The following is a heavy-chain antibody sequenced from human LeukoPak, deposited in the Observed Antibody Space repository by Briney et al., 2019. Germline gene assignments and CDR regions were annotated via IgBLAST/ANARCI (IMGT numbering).Heavy chain of an antibody. CDR1: GFTFSSYW. D-gene: IGHD4-17*01. J-gene: IGHJ4*02. V-gene: IGHV3-7*01. CDR3: ARPYGDYGLAMDY. Sequence: PGGSLRLSCAASGFTFSSYWMSWVRQAPGKGLEWVANIKQDGSEKYYVDSVKGRFTISRDNSKNTLYLQMNSLRAEDTAVYYCARPYGDYGLAMDYWGQGTLVTVSS. CDR2: IKQDGSEK.